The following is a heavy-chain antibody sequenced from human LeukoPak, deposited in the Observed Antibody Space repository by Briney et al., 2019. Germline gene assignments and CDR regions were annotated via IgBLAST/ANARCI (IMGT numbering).Heavy chain of an antibody. CDR1: GGSISSSSYY. D-gene: IGHD3-16*01. CDR3: ARLGGFGGFYYYYYMDV. CDR2: IYYSGST. Sequence: SETLSLTCTVSGGSISSSSYYWGWIRQPPGKGLEWIGSIYYSGSTYYNPSLKSRVTISVDTSKNQFALKLSSVTAAYTAVYYCARLGGFGGFYYYYYMDVRGKGTTVTVSS. J-gene: IGHJ6*03. V-gene: IGHV4-39*01.